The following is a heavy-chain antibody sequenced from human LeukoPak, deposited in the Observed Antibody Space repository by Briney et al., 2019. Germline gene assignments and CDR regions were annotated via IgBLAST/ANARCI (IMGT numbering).Heavy chain of an antibody. CDR2: ISGAGGTT. J-gene: IGHJ3*01. D-gene: IGHD6-19*01. Sequence: GGSLRLSCAASGFTFSSYDMSWVRQAPGKGLEWVSYISGAGGTTYYADSVKGRFTISRDNSKNTMYLQMNSLRAEDTAVYYCAKERRIAVAGTSRHGFDFWGRGTMVTVSS. V-gene: IGHV3-23*01. CDR3: AKERRIAVAGTSRHGFDF. CDR1: GFTFSSYD.